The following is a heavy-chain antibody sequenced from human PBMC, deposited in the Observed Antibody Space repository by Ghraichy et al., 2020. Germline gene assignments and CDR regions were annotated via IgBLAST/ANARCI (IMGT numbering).Heavy chain of an antibody. V-gene: IGHV3-53*01. D-gene: IGHD1-1*01. CDR1: GFAVSSNY. CDR2: IYNGGST. Sequence: GGSLRLSCAASGFAVSSNYMSWVRQAPGKGLEWVSVIYNGGSTYYTDSVKGRFTISRDKSNNTLYLQMNSLRAEDTAVYYCARSGGAYERHFDYWGQGTLVTVSS. J-gene: IGHJ4*02. CDR3: ARSGGAYERHFDY.